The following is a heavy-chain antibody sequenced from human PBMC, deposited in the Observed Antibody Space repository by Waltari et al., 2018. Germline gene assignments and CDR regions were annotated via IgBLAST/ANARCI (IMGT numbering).Heavy chain of an antibody. D-gene: IGHD4-17*01. J-gene: IGHJ4*02. CDR1: GFPFSSHW. CDR2: IKEDGSES. Sequence: EVQLVESGGGLVQPGGSLSLSCAASGFPFSSHWMTWVRQAPGKGLEWLANIKEDGSESYYGDSVKGRFTISRDNTKNSLYLQMNSLRVEDTAVYYCARADYGGTADYDYWGQGTQVTVSS. V-gene: IGHV3-7*04. CDR3: ARADYGGTADYDY.